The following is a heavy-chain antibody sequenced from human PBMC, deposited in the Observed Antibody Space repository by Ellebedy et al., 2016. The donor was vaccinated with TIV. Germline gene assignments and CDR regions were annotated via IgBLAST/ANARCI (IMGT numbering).Heavy chain of an antibody. CDR3: AQNAQQWLVWYFDY. V-gene: IGHV3-23*01. CDR2: LSGCGGNT. CDR1: GFTFSSYA. Sequence: PGGSLRLSCAASGFTFSSYALSWVRQAPGKGLEWVPALSGCGGNTHYADSVEGRFIISRDNSKNTLYLQMNSLRAEDTAVYYCAQNAQQWLVWYFDYWGQGTLVTVSS. D-gene: IGHD6-19*01. J-gene: IGHJ4*02.